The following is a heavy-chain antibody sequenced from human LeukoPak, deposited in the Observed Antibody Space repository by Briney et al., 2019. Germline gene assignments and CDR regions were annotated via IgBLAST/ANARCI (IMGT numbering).Heavy chain of an antibody. CDR1: GFTFTSSA. CDR2: IVVGSGNT. CDR3: AAGLTPTVTTPRVLDYYYGMDV. V-gene: IGHV1-58*01. Sequence: GASVKVSFKASGFTFTSSAVQWVRQARGQRLEWIGWIVVGSGNTNYAQRFQERVNITRDMSTSTAYLELSSLRSEDTAVYYCAAGLTPTVTTPRVLDYYYGMDVWGQGTTVTVSS. J-gene: IGHJ6*02. D-gene: IGHD4-17*01.